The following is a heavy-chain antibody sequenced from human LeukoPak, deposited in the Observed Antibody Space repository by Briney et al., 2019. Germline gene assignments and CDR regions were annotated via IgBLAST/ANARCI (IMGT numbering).Heavy chain of an antibody. CDR2: MNPNSGNT. J-gene: IGHJ4*02. Sequence: GASVKVSCKASGYTFTSYDINWVRQATGQGLEWMGWMNPNSGNTGYAQKFQGRVTMTRNTSISTAYMELSSLRSEDTAVYYCARSCSGGSCYYSFFDYWGQGTLVTVSS. CDR3: ARSCSGGSCYYSFFDY. CDR1: GYTFTSYD. D-gene: IGHD2-15*01. V-gene: IGHV1-8*01.